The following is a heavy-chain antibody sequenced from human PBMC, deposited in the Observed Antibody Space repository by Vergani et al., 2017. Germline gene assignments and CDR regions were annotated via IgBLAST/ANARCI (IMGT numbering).Heavy chain of an antibody. CDR3: GRGFSTYYDFWSGYYTGHAFDI. D-gene: IGHD3-3*01. CDR2: IYYSGST. J-gene: IGHJ3*02. Sequence: QLQLQESGPGLVKPSETLSLTCTVSGGSISSSSYYWGWIRQPPGKGLEWIGSIYYSGSTYYNPSLKSRVTISVDTSKNQFSLKLSSVTAADTAVYYCGRGFSTYYDFWSGYYTGHAFDIWGQGTMVTVSS. V-gene: IGHV4-39*07. CDR1: GGSISSSSYY.